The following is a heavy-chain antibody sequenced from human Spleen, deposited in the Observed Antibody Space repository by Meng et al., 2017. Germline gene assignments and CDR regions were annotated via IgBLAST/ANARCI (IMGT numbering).Heavy chain of an antibody. Sequence: SETLSLTCTVSGDSISSAMYYWGWIRQPPGKGLEWIGSAHYTGTSYYNPSLKSRVTISVDTSKNQFSPRLSSMTAADSAVYYCARGPTTMAHDFDYWGQGTLVTVSS. CDR3: ARGPTTMAHDFDY. J-gene: IGHJ4*02. CDR1: GDSISSAMYY. V-gene: IGHV4-39*07. D-gene: IGHD4-11*01. CDR2: AHYTGTS.